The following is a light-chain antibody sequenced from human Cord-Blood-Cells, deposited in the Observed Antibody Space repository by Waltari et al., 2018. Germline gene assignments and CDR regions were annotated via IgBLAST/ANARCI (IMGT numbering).Light chain of an antibody. Sequence: QSALTQPASVSGSPGQSITISCTGTSSDVGGYNYVSWYQQHPGKAPKLMIYEVSNRPSGGSNRFSGSKSGNTASLTISGLQAEDEAYYYCSSYTSSSTLYVFGTGTKVTVL. J-gene: IGLJ1*01. CDR3: SSYTSSSTLYV. CDR1: SSDVGGYNY. V-gene: IGLV2-14*01. CDR2: EVS.